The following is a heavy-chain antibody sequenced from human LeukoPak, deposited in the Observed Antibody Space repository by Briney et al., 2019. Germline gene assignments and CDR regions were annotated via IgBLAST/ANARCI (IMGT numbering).Heavy chain of an antibody. CDR2: IYYSGLT. D-gene: IGHD4-17*01. V-gene: IGHV4-39*02. CDR1: GVSDNSCNSL. Sequence: SDTVSLTCTVSGVSDNSCNSLGAAVRQPPGKGPDGNASIYYSGLTYDNPSLERRVSISIDPSKNHFSLKVSSVTAADTAVYYCASGTFDDYGDYARGDYFDHWGQGTLVTVSS. CDR3: ASGTFDDYGDYARGDYFDH. J-gene: IGHJ4*02.